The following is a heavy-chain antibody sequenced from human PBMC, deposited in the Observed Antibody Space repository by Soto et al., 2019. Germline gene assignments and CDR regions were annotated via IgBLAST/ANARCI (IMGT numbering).Heavy chain of an antibody. CDR2: IIPIFGTA. CDR1: GGTFSSYA. Sequence: VQLVQSGAGVKKPGSSVKVSCKASGGTFSSYAISWVRQAPGQGLEWMGGIIPIFGTAIYAQKFQGSVTITADESTSTAYMELSSVRSEDTAVYYCARLISGSYYEFGYWGQGTLVTVSS. CDR3: ARLISGSYYEFGY. J-gene: IGHJ4*02. D-gene: IGHD1-26*01. V-gene: IGHV1-69*01.